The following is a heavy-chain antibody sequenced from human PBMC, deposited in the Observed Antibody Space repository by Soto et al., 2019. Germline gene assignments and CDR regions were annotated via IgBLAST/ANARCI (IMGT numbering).Heavy chain of an antibody. Sequence: QVQLVQSGAEVKKPGASVKVSCKASGYTFTSYDINWVRQATGQGLEWMGWMNPNSGNTGYAQKFQGRVTMTRNTYISTAYMDLSSLRSEDTAVYYCAREVAVAVRSGHDYWGQGTLVTVSS. CDR2: MNPNSGNT. V-gene: IGHV1-8*01. CDR3: AREVAVAVRSGHDY. D-gene: IGHD6-13*01. CDR1: GYTFTSYD. J-gene: IGHJ4*02.